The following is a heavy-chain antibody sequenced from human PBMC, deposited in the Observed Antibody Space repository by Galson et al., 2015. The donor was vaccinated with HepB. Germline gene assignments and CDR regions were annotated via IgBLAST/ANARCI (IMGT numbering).Heavy chain of an antibody. V-gene: IGHV3-74*01. J-gene: IGHJ4*02. D-gene: IGHD6-13*01. CDR2: INSDGSST. CDR1: GFTFSSYW. Sequence: SLRLSCAASGFTFSSYWMHWVRQAPGKGLVWVSRINSDGSSTSYADSVKGRFTISRDNAKNTLYLQMNSLRAEDTAVYYCARVGGAAAAPPDYWGQGTLVTVSS. CDR3: ARVGGAAAAPPDY.